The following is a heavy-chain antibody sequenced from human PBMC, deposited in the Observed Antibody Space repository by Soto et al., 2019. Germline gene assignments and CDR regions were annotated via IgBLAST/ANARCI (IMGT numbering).Heavy chain of an antibody. D-gene: IGHD2-2*01. CDR1: GYTFTSYD. CDR2: MNPNSGNT. V-gene: IGHV1-8*01. Sequence: GTSVKVSCKASGYTFTSYDINWVRQATGQGLEWMGWMNPNSGNTGYAQKFQGRVTMTRNTSISTAYMELSSLRSEDTAVYYCARLWVPNVPAAMRYYYYYYMDVWGKGTTVTVSS. J-gene: IGHJ6*03. CDR3: ARLWVPNVPAAMRYYYYYYMDV.